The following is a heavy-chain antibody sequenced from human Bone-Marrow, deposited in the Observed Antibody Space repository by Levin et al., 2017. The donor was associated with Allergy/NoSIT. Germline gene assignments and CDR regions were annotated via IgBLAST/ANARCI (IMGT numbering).Heavy chain of an antibody. Sequence: GGSLRLSCAASGFTFSNAWMSWVRQAPGKGLEWVGRIKSKTDGGTTDYAAPVKGRFTISRDDSKNTLYLQMNSLKTEDTAVYYCTTDKGRWLQFTGMDVWGQGTTVTVSS. D-gene: IGHD5-24*01. V-gene: IGHV3-15*01. CDR3: TTDKGRWLQFTGMDV. CDR1: GFTFSNAW. J-gene: IGHJ6*02. CDR2: IKSKTDGGTT.